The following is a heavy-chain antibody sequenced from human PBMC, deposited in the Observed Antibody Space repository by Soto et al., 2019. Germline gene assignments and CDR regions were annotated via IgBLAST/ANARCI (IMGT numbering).Heavy chain of an antibody. CDR2: ISYDGSNK. Sequence: QVQLVESGGGVVQPGRSLRLSCAASGFTFSSYGMHWVRQAPGKGLEWVAVISYDGSNKYYADSVKGRFTISSDNSKNTLYLQMNSLRAEDTAVYYCAKVSPGYCSGGSCYSFDYWGQGTLVTVSS. J-gene: IGHJ4*02. CDR3: AKVSPGYCSGGSCYSFDY. CDR1: GFTFSSYG. D-gene: IGHD2-15*01. V-gene: IGHV3-30*18.